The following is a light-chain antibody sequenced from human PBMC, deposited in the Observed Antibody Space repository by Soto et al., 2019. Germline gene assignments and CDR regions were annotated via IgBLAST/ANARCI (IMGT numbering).Light chain of an antibody. CDR1: QSISSY. CDR3: QQRNYWPIT. V-gene: IGKV3-11*01. CDR2: DAF. Sequence: EIVLTQSPATLSLSPGERATLSCRAGQSISSYLAWYQQKPGQAPRLLIYDAFNRATGIPARFSGSGSGTDFTLTISSLEPEDFAVYYCQQRNYWPITFGQGTRLEIK. J-gene: IGKJ5*01.